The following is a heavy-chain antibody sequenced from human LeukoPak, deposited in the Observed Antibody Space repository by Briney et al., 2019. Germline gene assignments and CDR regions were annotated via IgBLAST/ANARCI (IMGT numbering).Heavy chain of an antibody. J-gene: IGHJ3*02. CDR1: GLTVSTSV. CDR2: ISFVGSNT. V-gene: IGHV3-30*18. D-gene: IGHD3-10*01. CDR3: AKGEDLYGALHM. Sequence: PGGSLRLSCAASGLTVSTSVTHWARQAPGKGLDWVAIISFVGSNTYYTHSVKGRLTTSTDTSTNTLYLQTTSWRVQDTAVYYCAKGEDLYGALHMGGESTKLTV.